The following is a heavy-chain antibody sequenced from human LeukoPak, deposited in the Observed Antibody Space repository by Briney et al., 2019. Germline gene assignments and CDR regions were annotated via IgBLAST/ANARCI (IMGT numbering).Heavy chain of an antibody. CDR3: ARSRGGFGDYGSWFDP. D-gene: IGHD4-17*01. Sequence: SETLSLTCAVSGVSISSSNWWSWVRQPPGKGLEWIGEIYHSGSTNYNPSLKSRVTTSIDTSKNQFSLKLNSVTPADTAVYYCARSRGGFGDYGSWFDPWGQGTLVTVSS. CDR2: IYHSGST. J-gene: IGHJ5*02. V-gene: IGHV4-4*02. CDR1: GVSISSSNW.